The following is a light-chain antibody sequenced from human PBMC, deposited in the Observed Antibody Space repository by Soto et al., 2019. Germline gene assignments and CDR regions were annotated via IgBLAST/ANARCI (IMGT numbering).Light chain of an antibody. CDR1: SSNIGAGYD. J-gene: IGLJ3*02. CDR2: GNN. Sequence: QSVLTQPPSVSGAPGQRVTISCTGSSSNIGAGYDVHWYQQLPGTAPKLLIYGNNNRPSGVPDRFSGSKSGTSASLATTGLQAEDEADYYCQPYDSSLSGWVFGGGTKLTVL. CDR3: QPYDSSLSGWV. V-gene: IGLV1-40*01.